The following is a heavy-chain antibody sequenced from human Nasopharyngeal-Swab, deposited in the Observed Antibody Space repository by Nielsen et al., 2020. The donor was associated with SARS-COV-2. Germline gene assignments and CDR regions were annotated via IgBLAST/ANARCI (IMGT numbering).Heavy chain of an antibody. CDR2: INHIGST. J-gene: IGHJ4*02. D-gene: IGHD4-17*01. Sequence: SETLSLTCAVYGGSFTTYSWIWIRQPPGKGLEWIGEINHIGSTNYNTYNPSLNSRVTLSLATSKNQFSLTLTSVTAADTAIYFCARGRYYGDYDYWGQGALVTVSS. V-gene: IGHV4-34*01. CDR3: ARGRYYGDYDY. CDR1: GGSFTTYS.